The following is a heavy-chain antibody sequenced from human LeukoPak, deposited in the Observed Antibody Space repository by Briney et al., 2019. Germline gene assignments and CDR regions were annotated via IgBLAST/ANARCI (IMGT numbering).Heavy chain of an antibody. CDR3: ASTDSSGYPNWFDP. D-gene: IGHD3-22*01. CDR1: GGSISSSSYY. J-gene: IGHJ5*02. V-gene: IGHV4-39*01. Sequence: ETLSLTCTVSGGSISSSSYYWGWIRQPPGKGLEWLGSIYYSGSTYYNPSLKSRVTISVDTSKNQFSLKLSSVTAADTAVYYCASTDSSGYPNWFDPWGQGTLVTVSS. CDR2: IYYSGST.